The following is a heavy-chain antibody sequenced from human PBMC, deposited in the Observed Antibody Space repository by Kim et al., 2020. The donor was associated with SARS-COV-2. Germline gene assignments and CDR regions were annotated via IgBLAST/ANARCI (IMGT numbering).Heavy chain of an antibody. J-gene: IGHJ5*02. Sequence: SQPLSLTRTVSGGSVSSSNYYWGWIRQPPGKGLEWIENIYYTGDTYYNPSLKSRVTISVDTSKNHFSLKLSSLTAADTAVYYCARLEYSSSSRLFDPWGQGSLVTVSS. D-gene: IGHD6-6*01. CDR2: IYYTGDT. CDR3: ARLEYSSSSRLFDP. CDR1: GGSVSSSNYY. V-gene: IGHV4-39*02.